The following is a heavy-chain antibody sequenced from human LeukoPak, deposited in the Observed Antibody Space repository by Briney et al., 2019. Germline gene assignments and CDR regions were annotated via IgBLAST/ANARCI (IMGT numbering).Heavy chain of an antibody. V-gene: IGHV1-18*01. J-gene: IGHJ6*02. D-gene: IGHD2-8*01. CDR1: GYTFTSYG. CDR3: AREVLYCTNGVCYQDLYYYYGMDV. CDR2: ISAYNGNT. Sequence: ASVNVSCTASGYTFTSYGISWVRQAPGQGLEWMGWISAYNGNTNYAQKLQGRVTMTTDTSTSTAYMELRSLRSDDTAVYYCAREVLYCTNGVCYQDLYYYYGMDVWGQGTTVTVSS.